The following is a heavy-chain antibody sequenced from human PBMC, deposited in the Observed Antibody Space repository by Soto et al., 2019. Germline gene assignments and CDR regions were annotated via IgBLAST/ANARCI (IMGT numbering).Heavy chain of an antibody. CDR2: ISDYNGNT. CDR3: ARDYDFWSGYGTNGTDV. Sequence: ASVKVSCKASGYTFTNYGITWVRQAPGQGLEWMGWISDYNGNTYYGKKFQGRVTMTTDTSTRTAYMELKSLRSDDTAVYYCARDYDFWSGYGTNGTDVWGQGTTVTVSS. CDR1: GYTFTNYG. V-gene: IGHV1-18*01. D-gene: IGHD3-3*01. J-gene: IGHJ6*02.